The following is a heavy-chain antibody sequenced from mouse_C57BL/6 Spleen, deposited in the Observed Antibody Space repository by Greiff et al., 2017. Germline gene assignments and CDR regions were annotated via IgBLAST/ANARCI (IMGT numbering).Heavy chain of an antibody. J-gene: IGHJ2*01. D-gene: IGHD1-1*01. CDR3: ARDYGSSGYFDY. Sequence: QVQLQQSGAELARPGASVKLSCKASGYTFTSYGISWVKQRTGQGLEWIGEIYPRSGNTYYNEKFNGKATLTAGKSSSTAYMELRSLTAEDSAVYFCARDYGSSGYFDYWGQGTTLTVSS. CDR1: GYTFTSYG. CDR2: IYPRSGNT. V-gene: IGHV1-81*01.